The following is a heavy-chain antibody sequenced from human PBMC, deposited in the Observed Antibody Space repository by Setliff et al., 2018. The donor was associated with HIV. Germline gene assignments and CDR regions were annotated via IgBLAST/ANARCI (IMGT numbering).Heavy chain of an antibody. CDR2: IAHSGGT. CDR1: GESMSGYF. V-gene: IGHV4-34*01. Sequence: LSLTCAFYGESMSGYFWTWIRQSPGTGLEWLGEIAHSGGTNYKSSLKSRLTISVDPSRNQFSLRLTSVTVADTAVYYCVRGRDFIVRHLHFTAGGAYDVWGPGTLVTVSS. CDR3: VRGRDFIVRHLHFTAGGAYDV. J-gene: IGHJ3*01. D-gene: IGHD2-21*01.